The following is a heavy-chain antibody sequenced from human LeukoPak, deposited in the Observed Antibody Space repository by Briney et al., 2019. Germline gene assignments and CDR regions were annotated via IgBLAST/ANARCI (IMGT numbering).Heavy chain of an antibody. CDR3: TKDKCPFGIAVPLAPFVY. CDR1: GFTLDDYA. V-gene: IGHV3-9*03. D-gene: IGHD6-19*01. CDR2: IRWNSGSI. Sequence: SGRSLRLSCAASGFTLDDYAMHWVRDAAGKGLEWVSGIRWNSGSIGYADSVKRRFTISTDNPTHSLYLQMNSLRAEDLALYYCTKDKCPFGIAVPLAPFVYWGQGTLATASS. J-gene: IGHJ4*02.